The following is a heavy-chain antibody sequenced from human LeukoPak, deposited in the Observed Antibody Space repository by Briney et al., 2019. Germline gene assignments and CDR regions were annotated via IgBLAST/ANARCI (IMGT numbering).Heavy chain of an antibody. J-gene: IGHJ4*02. CDR3: ARDRGVVVPAADY. CDR1: AFTFSNYV. V-gene: IGHV3-48*01. Sequence: GGSLRLSCPASAFTFSNYVMSWVRQAPGKGLEWVSYISSSSSTIYYADSVKGRFTISRDNAKNSLYLQMNSLRAEDTAVYYCARDRGVVVPAADYWGQGTLVTVSS. D-gene: IGHD2-2*01. CDR2: ISSSSSTI.